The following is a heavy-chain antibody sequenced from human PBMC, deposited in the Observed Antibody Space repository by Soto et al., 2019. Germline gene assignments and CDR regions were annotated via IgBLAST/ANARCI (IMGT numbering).Heavy chain of an antibody. CDR1: GGTFSDFA. CDR2: IVPRFGSP. D-gene: IGHD3-16*01. J-gene: IGHJ6*02. Sequence: QVQRVQSGAEMRKPGSSLRVSCKASGGTFSDFAFSWVRQAPGQGLEWMGGIVPRFGSPNYAQKFGGRVTITADTSTSTVYMELSSLRFDDTAVYFCARDRIQLRLGKYSFNAMDVWGQGTTITVSS. V-gene: IGHV1-69*06. CDR3: ARDRIQLRLGKYSFNAMDV.